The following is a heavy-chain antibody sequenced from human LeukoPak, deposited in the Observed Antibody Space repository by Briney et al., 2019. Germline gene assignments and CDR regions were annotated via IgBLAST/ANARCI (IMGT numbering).Heavy chain of an antibody. V-gene: IGHV3-21*01. Sequence: PGGSLRLSCAAPGFTFSSYSMNWVRQAPGKGLEWVSSISSSSSYIYYADSVKGRFTISRDNAKNSLYLQMNSLRAEDTAVYYCARDEEADGYKIFDYWGQGTLVTVSS. CDR3: ARDEEADGYKIFDY. J-gene: IGHJ4*02. D-gene: IGHD5-24*01. CDR2: ISSSSSYI. CDR1: GFTFSSYS.